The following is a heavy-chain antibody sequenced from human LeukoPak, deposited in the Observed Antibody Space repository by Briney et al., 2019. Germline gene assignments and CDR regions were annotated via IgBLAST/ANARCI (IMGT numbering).Heavy chain of an antibody. CDR3: ARYGNNVDNAFDI. D-gene: IGHD4-17*01. J-gene: IGHJ3*02. V-gene: IGHV3-30*03. CDR2: ISYDGSNK. Sequence: GGSLRLSCAASGFTFSSYGMHWVRQAPGKGLEWVAVISYDGSNKYYADSVKGRFTIPRDNSKNTLYLQMNSLRAEDTALYYCARYGNNVDNAFDIWGQGTMVTVSS. CDR1: GFTFSSYG.